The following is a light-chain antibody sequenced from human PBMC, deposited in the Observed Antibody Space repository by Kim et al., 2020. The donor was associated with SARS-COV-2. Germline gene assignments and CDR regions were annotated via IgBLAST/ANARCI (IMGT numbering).Light chain of an antibody. Sequence: ASVGDRVTITCLARQGIRNDLGWYPQNPGKAPKLLIYAASRLQSGVPSRFSGSVSGKAFALTLRSLQPEDFAPYSCLQDYNYPLTFGPGTKVDI. V-gene: IGKV1-6*01. CDR1: QGIRND. J-gene: IGKJ3*01. CDR2: AAS. CDR3: LQDYNYPLT.